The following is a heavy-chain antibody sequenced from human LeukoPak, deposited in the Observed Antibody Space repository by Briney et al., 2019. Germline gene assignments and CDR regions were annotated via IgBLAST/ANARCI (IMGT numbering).Heavy chain of an antibody. CDR3: ARAANYDFWSGYYHFDY. Sequence: SETLSLTCTVSGGSISSYYWSWIRQPPGKGLEWNGYIYYSGSTNYNPSLKSRVTISVDTSKNQFSLKLSSVTAADTAVYYCARAANYDFWSGYYHFDYWGQGTLVTVSS. V-gene: IGHV4-59*01. CDR2: IYYSGST. J-gene: IGHJ4*02. CDR1: GGSISSYY. D-gene: IGHD3-3*01.